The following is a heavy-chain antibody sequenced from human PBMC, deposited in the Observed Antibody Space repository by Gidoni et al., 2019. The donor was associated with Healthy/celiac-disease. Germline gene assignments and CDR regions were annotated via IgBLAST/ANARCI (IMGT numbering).Heavy chain of an antibody. D-gene: IGHD5-12*01. CDR2: INHSGRT. V-gene: IGHV4-34*01. CDR3: ARVKRRRGYSGYDYHFDY. J-gene: IGHJ4*02. Sequence: QVQLQQWGAGLLKPSETLSLTCAVYGGSFSGYYWSWIRQPPGKGLEWIGEINHSGRTNYNPSLKSRVTISVDTSKNQFSLKLSSVTAADTAVYYCARVKRRRGYSGYDYHFDYWGQGTLVTVSS. CDR1: GGSFSGYY.